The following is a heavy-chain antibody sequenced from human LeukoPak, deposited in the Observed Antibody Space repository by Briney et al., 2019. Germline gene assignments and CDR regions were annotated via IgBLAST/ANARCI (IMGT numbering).Heavy chain of an antibody. J-gene: IGHJ2*01. D-gene: IGHD1-14*01. V-gene: IGHV4-30-4*01. CDR2: IYYSGST. Sequence: PSETLSLTCTVSGGSISSGDYYWSWIRQPPGKGLEWIGYIYYSGSTYYNPSLKSRVTISVDTSKNQFSLKLSSVTAADTAVYYCARDHDRKIGAGWYFDLWGRGTLVTVSS. CDR3: ARDHDRKIGAGWYFDL. CDR1: GGSISSGDYY.